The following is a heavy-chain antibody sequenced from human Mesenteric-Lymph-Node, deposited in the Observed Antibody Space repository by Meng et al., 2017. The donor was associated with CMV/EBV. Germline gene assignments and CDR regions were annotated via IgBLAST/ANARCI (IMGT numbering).Heavy chain of an antibody. Sequence: ASGFTFSSYAMSWVRQAPGKGLEWISGIGGSGGSTYYADSVKGRFTISRDNSKNTLYLQMNSLRAEDTAVYYCAKDLDIVATSDFDYWGQGTLVTVSS. CDR3: AKDLDIVATSDFDY. CDR1: GFTFSSYA. V-gene: IGHV3-23*01. CDR2: IGGSGGST. D-gene: IGHD5-12*01. J-gene: IGHJ4*02.